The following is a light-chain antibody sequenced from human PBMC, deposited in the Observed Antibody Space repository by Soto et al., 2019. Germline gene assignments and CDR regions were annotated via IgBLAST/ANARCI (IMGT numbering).Light chain of an antibody. Sequence: EIVLTQSPGTLSLSPGERATLSCRASQSVSSYLAWYQQKPGQAPRLLIYGASSRATGIPDGFSGSGSGTDFTLTISRLEPEDFAVYYCQLYGSPSRTFGQGTKVEIK. CDR2: GAS. CDR3: QLYGSPSRT. V-gene: IGKV3-20*01. J-gene: IGKJ1*01. CDR1: QSVSSY.